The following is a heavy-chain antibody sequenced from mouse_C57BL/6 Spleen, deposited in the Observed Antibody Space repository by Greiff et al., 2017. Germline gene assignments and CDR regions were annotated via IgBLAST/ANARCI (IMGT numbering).Heavy chain of an antibody. J-gene: IGHJ2*01. CDR3: ARHLTGNYFDY. CDR2: ISSGGSYT. D-gene: IGHD4-1*01. V-gene: IGHV5-6*01. Sequence: EVQRVESGGDLVKPGGSLKLSCAASGFTFSSYGMSWVRQTPDKRLEWVATISSGGSYTYYPDSVKGRFTISRDNAKNTLYLQMSSLKSEDTAMYYCARHLTGNYFDYWGQGTTLTVSS. CDR1: GFTFSSYG.